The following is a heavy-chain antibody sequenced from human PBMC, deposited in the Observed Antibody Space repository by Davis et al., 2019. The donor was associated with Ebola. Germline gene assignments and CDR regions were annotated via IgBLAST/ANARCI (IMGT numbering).Heavy chain of an antibody. CDR1: GFTFSSYG. D-gene: IGHD3-16*01. Sequence: GESLKISCAASGFTFSSYGMHWVRQAPGKGLEWVAVIWYDGSNKYYADSVKGRFTISRDNSKNTLYLQMNSLRAEDTAVYYCAKGEYLALHFDYWGQGTLVTVSS. V-gene: IGHV3-33*06. CDR3: AKGEYLALHFDY. J-gene: IGHJ4*02. CDR2: IWYDGSNK.